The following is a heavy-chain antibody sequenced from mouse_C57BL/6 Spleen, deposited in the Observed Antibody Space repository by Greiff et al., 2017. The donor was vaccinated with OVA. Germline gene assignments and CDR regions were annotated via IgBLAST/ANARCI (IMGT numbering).Heavy chain of an antibody. D-gene: IGHD3-3*01. CDR2: IYPGDGDT. J-gene: IGHJ4*01. CDR1: GYAFSSYW. CDR3: AREGNPSSMDY. V-gene: IGHV1-80*01. Sequence: VQLKESGAELVKPGASVKISCKASGYAFSSYWMNWVKQRPGKGLEWIGQIYPGDGDTNYNGKFKGKATLTADKSSSTAYMQLSSLTSEDSAVYFCAREGNPSSMDYWGQGTSVTVSS.